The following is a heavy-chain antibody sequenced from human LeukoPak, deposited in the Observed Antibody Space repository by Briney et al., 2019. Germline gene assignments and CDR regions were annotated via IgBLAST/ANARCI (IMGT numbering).Heavy chain of an antibody. D-gene: IGHD3-22*01. CDR2: IYYSGST. J-gene: IGHJ4*02. CDR1: GGSISSYY. Sequence: PSETLSLTCTVSGGSISSYYWSWIRQPPGKGLEWIAYIYYSGSTNYNPSLKSRVTISVDTSKNQFSLKLSSVTAADTAVYYCARLELPPNYYDSSGYYFDYRGQGTLVTVSS. CDR3: ARLELPPNYYDSSGYYFDY. V-gene: IGHV4-59*08.